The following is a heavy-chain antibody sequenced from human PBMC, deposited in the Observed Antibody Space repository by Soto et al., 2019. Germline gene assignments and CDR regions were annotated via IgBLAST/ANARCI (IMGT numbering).Heavy chain of an antibody. J-gene: IGHJ4*02. CDR3: ARSVTADY. CDR2: VYYGGST. Sequence: PSETLSLTCTVSGGSISNSSYYWGWIRQPPGEGLEWIGSVYYGGSTYYNPSLKSRVTMSVDTSKSQFSLRLSSVTAADTAVYYCARSVTADYWGQGTLVTVSS. CDR1: GGSISNSSYY. D-gene: IGHD4-4*01. V-gene: IGHV4-39*07.